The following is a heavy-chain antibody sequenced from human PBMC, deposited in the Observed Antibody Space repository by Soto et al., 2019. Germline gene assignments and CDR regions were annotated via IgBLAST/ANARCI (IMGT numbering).Heavy chain of an antibody. CDR3: ARVSSLSAGIAVAGTFDY. D-gene: IGHD6-19*01. J-gene: IGHJ4*02. CDR1: GFTFDDYG. Sequence: AGGSLRLSCAASGFTFDDYGMSWVRQAPGKGLEWVSGINWNGGSTGYADSVKGRFTISRDNAKNSLYLQMNSLRAEDTALYHCARVSSLSAGIAVAGTFDYWGQGTLVTVSS. CDR2: INWNGGST. V-gene: IGHV3-20*01.